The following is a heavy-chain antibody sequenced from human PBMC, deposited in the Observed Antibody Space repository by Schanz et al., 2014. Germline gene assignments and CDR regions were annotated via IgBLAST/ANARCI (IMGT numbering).Heavy chain of an antibody. CDR1: TFTFSTHA. CDR2: VSSDGNND. Sequence: VQLAESGGGLVQPGGSLRLSCAASTFTFSTHAMHWVRQAPGKGLEWVALVSSDGNNDYYTDSVKGRFTISRDNSKNTVHLQMNSLRAEDTAVYFCVSQTGSPNYWGQGTLVTVSS. CDR3: VSQTGSPNY. D-gene: IGHD6-13*01. J-gene: IGHJ4*02. V-gene: IGHV3-30*03.